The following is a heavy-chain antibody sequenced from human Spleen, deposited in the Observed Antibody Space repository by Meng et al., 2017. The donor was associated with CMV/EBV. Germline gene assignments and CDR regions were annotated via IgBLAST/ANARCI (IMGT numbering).Heavy chain of an antibody. Sequence: GESLKISCAASGFTFSSYWMHWVRQAPGKGLVWVSRINSDGSNTNYADSVRGRFTVSRDNAKNTMYIQMSSLRAEDTAVYYCALISIYPPIDYWGQGIRVTVSS. CDR3: ALISIYPPIDY. V-gene: IGHV3-74*01. CDR2: INSDGSNT. J-gene: IGHJ4*02. CDR1: GFTFSSYW. D-gene: IGHD5/OR15-5a*01.